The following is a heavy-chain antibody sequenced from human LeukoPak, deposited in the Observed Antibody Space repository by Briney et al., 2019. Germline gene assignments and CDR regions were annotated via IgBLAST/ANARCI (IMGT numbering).Heavy chain of an antibody. D-gene: IGHD6-6*01. V-gene: IGHV4-4*09. CDR3: AGRPSASSSVGWCDS. CDR1: GGSMSSYY. J-gene: IGHJ5*01. CDR2: IYTSGST. Sequence: SETLSLTCTVSGGSMSSYYWSWIRQPPGKGLEWIVYIYTSGSTNYNTSLTGRVTISVDTSKNQFSLKLSSVTAADSAVDYCAGRPSASSSVGWCDSWGQGILVTVSS.